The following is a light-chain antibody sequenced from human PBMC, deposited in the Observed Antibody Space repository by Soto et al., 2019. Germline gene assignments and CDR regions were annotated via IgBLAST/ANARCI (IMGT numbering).Light chain of an antibody. J-gene: IGKJ3*01. V-gene: IGKV1-27*01. CDR1: QAISNY. CDR2: LAS. CDR3: HKYNSAPFA. Sequence: DIQLTQSPSTLSASVGDRVTITCRASQAISNYLAWYRKKPGKVPQLLIYLASTLQSGVLSRCSGSGSGTDFTLTISSLQPADVATYYGHKYNSAPFAFGPGTKVDLK.